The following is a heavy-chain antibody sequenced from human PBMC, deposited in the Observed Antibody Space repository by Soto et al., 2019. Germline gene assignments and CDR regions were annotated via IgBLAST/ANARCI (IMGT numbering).Heavy chain of an antibody. CDR1: GYTFTSFG. Sequence: VQLVQSGAALKKPGASVRVSCKASGYTFTSFGLSWVRQAPGQGPEWMGWISPESGKTVYSYKFQDRVSMTTDASTTTLYLDLGSLRSDDTAVYYCTRDLFFTSTSTVTTDAYWGQGTLVTVSS. D-gene: IGHD4-17*01. CDR2: ISPESGKT. J-gene: IGHJ4*02. CDR3: TRDLFFTSTSTVTTDAY. V-gene: IGHV1-18*04.